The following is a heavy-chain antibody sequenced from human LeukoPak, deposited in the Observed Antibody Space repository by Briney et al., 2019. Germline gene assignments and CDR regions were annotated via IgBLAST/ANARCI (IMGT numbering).Heavy chain of an antibody. Sequence: GGSLRLSCAASGFTFSPYTMNWVRQAPGKGLEWVSSISGSRSYIYYADSVKGRFTISRGSSKNTLFLHMNTLRAEDTAIYYCAKDRTVGASYWYFDLWGRGTLVTVSS. J-gene: IGHJ2*01. CDR2: ISGSRSYI. CDR1: GFTFSPYT. CDR3: AKDRTVGASYWYFDL. V-gene: IGHV3-21*04. D-gene: IGHD1-26*01.